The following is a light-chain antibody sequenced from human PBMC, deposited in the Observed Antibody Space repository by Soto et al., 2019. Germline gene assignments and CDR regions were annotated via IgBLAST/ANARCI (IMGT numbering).Light chain of an antibody. CDR2: RNN. J-gene: IGLJ2*01. CDR1: SSNIGSNY. V-gene: IGLV1-47*01. CDR3: AAWDDSRSVGV. Sequence: QSVLTQPPSASGTPGQRVTISCSGSSSNIGSNYVYWYQQLPGTAPKLLIYRNNQLPSGVPDRFSGSKSGTSASLAISGLRSEDEADYYCAAWDDSRSVGVFGGGTKLTVL.